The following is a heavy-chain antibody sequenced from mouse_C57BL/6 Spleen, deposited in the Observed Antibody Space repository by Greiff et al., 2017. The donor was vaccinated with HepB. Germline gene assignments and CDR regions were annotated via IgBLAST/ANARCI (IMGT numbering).Heavy chain of an antibody. CDR3: TREWGSGWFAY. V-gene: IGHV5-9-1*02. D-gene: IGHD3-2*02. Sequence: EVQVVESGEGLVKPGGSLKLSCAASGFTFSSYAMSWVRQTPEKRLEWVAYISSGGDYIYYADTVKGRFTISRDNARNTLYLQMSSLKSEDTAMYYCTREWGSGWFAYWGQGTLVTVSA. J-gene: IGHJ3*01. CDR2: ISSGGDYI. CDR1: GFTFSSYA.